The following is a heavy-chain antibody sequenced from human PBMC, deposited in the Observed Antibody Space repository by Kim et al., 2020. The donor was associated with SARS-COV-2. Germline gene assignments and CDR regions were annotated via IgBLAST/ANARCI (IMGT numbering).Heavy chain of an antibody. D-gene: IGHD2-15*01. CDR2: ISSSPSSSYI. J-gene: IGHJ4*02. Sequence: GGSLRLSCAASGFTFSSHTMNWVRQAPGKGLEWISSISSSPSSSYIYYTDSVKGRFTISRDNAKNSLYLQMNSLRVEDTAVYYCARGRLIGYCSGGSFSFTPFDYWGQGTLVTVSS. CDR3: ARGRLIGYCSGGSFSFTPFDY. CDR1: GFTFSSHT. V-gene: IGHV3-21*06.